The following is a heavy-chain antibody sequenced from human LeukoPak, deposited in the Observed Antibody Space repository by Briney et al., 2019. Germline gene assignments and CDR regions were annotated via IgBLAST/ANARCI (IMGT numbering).Heavy chain of an antibody. J-gene: IGHJ4*02. V-gene: IGHV3-15*07. CDR1: GFTFSNAW. CDR2: IKSKTDGGTT. CDR3: TTDGGRDDLSEIDY. D-gene: IGHD3-3*01. Sequence: GGSLRLSCAASGFTFSNAWMSWVRQAPGKGLEWVGRIKSKTDGGTTDYAAPVKGRFTISRDDSKNTLYLQMNSLKTEDTAVYYCTTDGGRDDLSEIDYWGQGTLVTVSS.